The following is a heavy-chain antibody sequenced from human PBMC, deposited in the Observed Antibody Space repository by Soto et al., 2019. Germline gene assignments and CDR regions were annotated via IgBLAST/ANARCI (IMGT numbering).Heavy chain of an antibody. CDR1: GYTFTGHY. CDR3: GRGRSGQIVVFY. V-gene: IGHV1-2*02. D-gene: IGHD5-12*01. CDR2: IGPESGAT. J-gene: IGHJ4*02. Sequence: ASVTVSCTASGYTFTGHYIHWVRQAPEQGPEWMGEIGPESGATRYAQKFQGRVTMTRDMSITTVYMELNNLSPDDTAVYYCGRGRSGQIVVFYWGQGTPVTVS.